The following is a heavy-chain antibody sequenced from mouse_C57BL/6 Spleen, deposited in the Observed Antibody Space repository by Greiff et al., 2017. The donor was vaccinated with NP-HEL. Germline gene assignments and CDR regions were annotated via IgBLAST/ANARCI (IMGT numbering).Heavy chain of an antibody. CDR3: ARDHDSSPFAY. J-gene: IGHJ3*01. D-gene: IGHD1-1*01. CDR1: GYTFTSYG. V-gene: IGHV1-81*01. CDR2: IYPRSGNT. Sequence: QVQLQQSGAELARPGASVKLSCKASGYTFTSYGISWVKQRTGQGLEWIGEIYPRSGNTYYNEKFKGKATFTADTSSNTAYMQLSSLTTEDSAIYYCARDHDSSPFAYWGQGTLVTVSA.